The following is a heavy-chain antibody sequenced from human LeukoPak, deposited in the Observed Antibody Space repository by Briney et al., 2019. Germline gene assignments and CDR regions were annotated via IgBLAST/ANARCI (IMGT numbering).Heavy chain of an antibody. CDR3: AKDRDSSGLNWFDP. V-gene: IGHV3-30*18. CDR1: GFTFSSYG. CDR2: ISYDGSNK. J-gene: IGHJ5*02. D-gene: IGHD6-19*01. Sequence: PGRSLRLSCAASGFTFSSYGMHWVRQAPGKGLEWVAVISYDGSNKYYADSVKGRFTISRDNSKNTLYLQMNSLRAEDTAVYYCAKDRDSSGLNWFDPWGQETLVTVSS.